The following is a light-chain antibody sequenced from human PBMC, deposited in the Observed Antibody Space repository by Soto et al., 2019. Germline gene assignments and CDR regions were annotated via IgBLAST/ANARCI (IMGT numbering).Light chain of an antibody. V-gene: IGLV2-23*01. CDR2: EAT. CDR1: SSDVGGYNY. J-gene: IGLJ3*02. CDR3: CAYAGSGTVV. Sequence: QSALTQPASVAGSPGKSITISCTGTSSDVGGYNYVSWYQQHPGKAPKLMIYEATKRPSGVSNRFSGSKSGNTASLTISGLQAEDEADYYCCAYAGSGTVVFGGGTKLTVL.